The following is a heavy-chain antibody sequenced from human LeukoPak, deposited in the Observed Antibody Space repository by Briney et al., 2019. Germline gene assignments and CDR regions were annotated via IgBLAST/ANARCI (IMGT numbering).Heavy chain of an antibody. D-gene: IGHD2-2*01. J-gene: IGHJ4*02. CDR2: IYYSGST. Sequence: SETLSLTCTVSGGSISSYYWSWIRQPPGKGLEWIGDIYYSGSTNYNPSLKSRVTISVDTSKNQFSLKLSSVTAADTAVYYCARGIVPAAAIQGIVLDYWGQGTLVTVSS. V-gene: IGHV4-59*01. CDR3: ARGIVPAAAIQGIVLDY. CDR1: GGSISSYY.